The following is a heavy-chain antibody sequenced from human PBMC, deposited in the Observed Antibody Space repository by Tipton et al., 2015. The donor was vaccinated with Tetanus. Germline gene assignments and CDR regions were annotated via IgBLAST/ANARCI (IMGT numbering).Heavy chain of an antibody. CDR3: ARQDKRFVGYYDAMDV. Sequence: SLRLSCEVSGFTFSSYRMNWVRQAPGKGLEWVSSISSTTRYTDYADSVKGRFTISRDNAKNSLYLQMNSLRAEDTAVYYCARQDKRFVGYYDAMDVWGQGTTVIVSS. CDR1: GFTFSSYR. D-gene: IGHD3-3*01. J-gene: IGHJ6*02. CDR2: ISSTTRYT. V-gene: IGHV3-21*01.